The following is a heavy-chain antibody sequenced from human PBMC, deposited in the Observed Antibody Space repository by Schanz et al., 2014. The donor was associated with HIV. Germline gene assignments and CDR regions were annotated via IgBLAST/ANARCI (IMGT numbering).Heavy chain of an antibody. CDR3: ARPIPLSEFRGVSPSGWAYGTEV. J-gene: IGHJ6*02. V-gene: IGHV3-23*04. CDR1: GFSLSTYG. CDR2: ITANGGA. Sequence: EVQLVESGGGLVQRGGSLRLSCVTSGFSLSTYGMNWVRQTPGKGLEWVSGITANGGANYADSVKGRFTISRDNSKNTVYLEIRSLRAEDTAIYYCARPIPLSEFRGVSPSGWAYGTEVWGQGTTVTVSS. D-gene: IGHD3-16*01.